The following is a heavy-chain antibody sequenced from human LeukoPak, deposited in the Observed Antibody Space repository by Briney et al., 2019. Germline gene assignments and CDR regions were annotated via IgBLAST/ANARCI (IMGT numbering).Heavy chain of an antibody. CDR2: IRYDGSNK. D-gene: IGHD5-12*01. J-gene: IGHJ4*02. Sequence: PGGSLRLSCAASGFTFSSYGMHWVRQAPGKGLEWVAFIRYDGSNKYFADSVKGRFTISRDNSKNTLYLQMNSLRAEDTAVYYCAKGLSGYDSGDYWGQGTLVTVSS. CDR3: AKGLSGYDSGDY. CDR1: GFTFSSYG. V-gene: IGHV3-30*02.